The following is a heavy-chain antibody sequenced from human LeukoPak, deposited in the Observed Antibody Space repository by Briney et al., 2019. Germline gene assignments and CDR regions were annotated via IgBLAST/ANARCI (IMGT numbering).Heavy chain of an antibody. J-gene: IGHJ6*02. V-gene: IGHV5-51*01. CDR1: GYSFTSYW. CDR2: IYPGDSDT. Sequence: GESLKISCKGSGYSFTSYWIGWVRQMPGKGQEWMGIIYPGDSDTRYSPSFQGQVTISADKSISTACLQWSSLKASDTAMYYCARHVQYCSSTSCLPELPGMDVWGQGTTVTVSS. CDR3: ARHVQYCSSTSCLPELPGMDV. D-gene: IGHD2-2*01.